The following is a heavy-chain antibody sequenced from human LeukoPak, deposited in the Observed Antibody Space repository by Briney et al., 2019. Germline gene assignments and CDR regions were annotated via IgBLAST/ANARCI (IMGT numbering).Heavy chain of an antibody. CDR1: GESFSGYY. CDR3: ARGPHYYYYDSSGPHDHYFDY. J-gene: IGHJ4*02. V-gene: IGHV4-34*01. Sequence: SETLSLTCAVYGESFSGYYWSWIRQPPGKGLEWIGEINHSGSTNYNPSLKSRVTISVDTSKNQFSLKLSSVTAADTAVYYCARGPHYYYYDSSGPHDHYFDYWGQGTLVTVSS. CDR2: INHSGST. D-gene: IGHD3-22*01.